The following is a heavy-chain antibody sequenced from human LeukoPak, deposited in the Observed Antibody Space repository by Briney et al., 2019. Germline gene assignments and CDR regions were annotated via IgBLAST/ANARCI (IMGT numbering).Heavy chain of an antibody. J-gene: IGHJ6*02. V-gene: IGHV1-2*02. CDR3: AREVAARPGNYYYYGMDV. CDR2: INPNSGGT. D-gene: IGHD6-6*01. Sequence: ASVKVSCKASGYTFTGYYMHWVRQAPGQGLEWMGWINPNSGGTNYAQKFQGRVTMTRDTSISTAYMELSRLRSDDTAVYYCAREVAARPGNYYYYGMDVWGQGTTVTVPS. CDR1: GYTFTGYY.